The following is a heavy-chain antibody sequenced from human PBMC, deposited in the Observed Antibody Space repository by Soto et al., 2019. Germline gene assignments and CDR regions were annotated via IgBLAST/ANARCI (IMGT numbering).Heavy chain of an antibody. CDR3: AKEASVLLWFGENNYLDP. CDR1: GFTFSSYA. Sequence: EVQLLESGGGLVQPGGSLRLSCAASGFTFSSYAMSWVRQAPGKGLEWVSAISGSGGSTYYADSVKGRFTISRDNSKNTLYLQMNSLRAEDTAVYYCAKEASVLLWFGENNYLDPWGQGTLVTVSS. V-gene: IGHV3-23*01. J-gene: IGHJ5*02. CDR2: ISGSGGST. D-gene: IGHD3-10*01.